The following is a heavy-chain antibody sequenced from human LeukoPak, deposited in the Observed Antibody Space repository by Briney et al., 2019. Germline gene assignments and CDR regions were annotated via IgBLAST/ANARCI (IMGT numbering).Heavy chain of an antibody. CDR1: GGSISSSGYY. Sequence: SETLSLTCTVSGGSISSSGYYWGWIRQPAGKGLEWIGSIYYSGNAYYNPSLKSRVTISVDTSKNQFSLKVSSVTAADTAVYYCARRSGSYWSLAAFDIWGQGTMVTVSS. V-gene: IGHV4-39*01. CDR2: IYYSGNA. J-gene: IGHJ3*02. CDR3: ARRSGSYWSLAAFDI. D-gene: IGHD1-26*01.